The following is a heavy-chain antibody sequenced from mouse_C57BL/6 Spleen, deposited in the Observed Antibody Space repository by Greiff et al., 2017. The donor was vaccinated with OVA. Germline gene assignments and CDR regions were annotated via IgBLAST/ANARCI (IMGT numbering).Heavy chain of an antibody. CDR2: IYPGSGNP. D-gene: IGHD1-1*01. V-gene: IGHV1-76*01. CDR1: GYTFTDYY. Sequence: VQLVESGAELVRPGASVKLSCRASGYTFTDYYINWVKQRPGQGLEWIARIYPGSGNPYYNEKFKGKATLTAEKSSSTAYMQLSSLTSEDSAVYIVEIEDYDGSSRYFDVWGTGTTVTVSS. CDR3: EIEDYDGSSRYFDV. J-gene: IGHJ1*03.